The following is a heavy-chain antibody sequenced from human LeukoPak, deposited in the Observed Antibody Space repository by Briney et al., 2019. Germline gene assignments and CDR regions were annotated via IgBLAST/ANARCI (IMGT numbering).Heavy chain of an antibody. CDR3: ARVYCTNGVCYSPYFDY. J-gene: IGHJ4*02. D-gene: IGHD2-8*01. V-gene: IGHV4-34*01. CDR1: GGSISSSY. Sequence: SETLSLTCSVSGGSISSSYWTWVRQPPGKGLEWIGEINHSGSTNYNPSLKSRVTISVDTSKNQFSLKLSSVTAADTAVYYCARVYCTNGVCYSPYFDYWGQGTLVTVSS. CDR2: INHSGST.